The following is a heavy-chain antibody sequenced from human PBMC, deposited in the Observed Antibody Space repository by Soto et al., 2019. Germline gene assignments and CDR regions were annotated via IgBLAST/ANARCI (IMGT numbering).Heavy chain of an antibody. Sequence: EVQLVESGGGLVKPGGSLRLSCAASGFTFSNAWMNWVRQAPGKGLEWVGRIKSKTDGGTTDYAAPVKGRFTISRDDSKNTLYLQMNSLKTEDTAVSYCTTGPVGATPRGDYWGQGTLVTVSS. CDR1: GFTFSNAW. J-gene: IGHJ4*02. V-gene: IGHV3-15*07. CDR3: TTGPVGATPRGDY. CDR2: IKSKTDGGTT. D-gene: IGHD1-26*01.